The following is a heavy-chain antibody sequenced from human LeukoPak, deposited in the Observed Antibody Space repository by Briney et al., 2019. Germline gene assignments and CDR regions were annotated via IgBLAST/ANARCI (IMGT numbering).Heavy chain of an antibody. V-gene: IGHV3-66*02. CDR1: GITFSSYA. J-gene: IGHJ4*02. CDR2: IYSGGST. D-gene: IGHD5-18*01. Sequence: GGSLRLSCAASGITFSSYAMSWVRQAPGKGLEWVSVIYSGGSTYYADSVKGRFTISRDNSKNTLYLQMNSLRAEDTAVYYCAKGGGAAMVFDYWGQGTLVTVSS. CDR3: AKGGGAAMVFDY.